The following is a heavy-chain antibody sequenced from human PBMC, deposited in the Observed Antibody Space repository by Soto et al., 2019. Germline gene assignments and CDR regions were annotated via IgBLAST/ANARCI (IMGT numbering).Heavy chain of an antibody. CDR1: GGAFNNYA. J-gene: IGHJ6*02. V-gene: IGHV1-69*18. D-gene: IGHD6-13*01. Sequence: QVQLVQSGAEVKRPGSSVKVYCKASGGAFNNYAIYWVRQATGQGIEWLGTIVPVFPSVYYAPRFQGRLTITADGSTDTVYMKLTSLKSEDTAVYYCAREMPSTAAAYFYYGLNVWGQGTSVTVSS. CDR3: AREMPSTAAAYFYYGLNV. CDR2: IVPVFPSV.